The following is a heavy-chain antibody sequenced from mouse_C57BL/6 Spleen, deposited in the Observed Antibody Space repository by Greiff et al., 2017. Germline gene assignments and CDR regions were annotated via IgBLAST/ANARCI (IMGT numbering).Heavy chain of an antibody. CDR2: IYPSDSET. D-gene: IGHD2-2*01. V-gene: IGHV1-61*01. J-gene: IGHJ3*01. CDR3: ARYGCDGLCAY. Sequence: QVQLKQPGAELVRPGSSVKLSCKASGYTFTSYWMDWVKQRPGQGLEWIGNIYPSDSETHYNQKFKDKATLTVDKSSSTAYMQLSSLTSEGAAVXYCARYGCDGLCAYWGQGTLVTVSA. CDR1: GYTFTSYW.